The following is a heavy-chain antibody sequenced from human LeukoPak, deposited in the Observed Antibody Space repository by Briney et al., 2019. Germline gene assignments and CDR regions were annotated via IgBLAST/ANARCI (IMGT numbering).Heavy chain of an antibody. J-gene: IGHJ4*02. CDR3: ARALCGGDCYDYFDY. V-gene: IGHV1-18*01. Sequence: GASVKVSCKPSGYTFTRSGISWVRQSPGHGGGGWGWISAYNGKTNHAQTLQGRVTMPSDTSTSTAYMELRSLRSEDTAVYYCARALCGGDCYDYFDYWGQGTLVTVSS. CDR1: GYTFTRSG. D-gene: IGHD2-21*02. CDR2: ISAYNGKT.